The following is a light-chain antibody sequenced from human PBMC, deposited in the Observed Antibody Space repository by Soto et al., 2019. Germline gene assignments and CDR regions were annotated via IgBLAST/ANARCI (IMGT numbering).Light chain of an antibody. CDR1: RTVHRN. CDR3: QQYDDSPRIT. Sequence: EIVMTQSPATVSVTPGDRVTLSCRASRTVHRNLAWYQQIPGQAPRLLIYGASTRATGIPARFRGSGSGTDLSLTISRLEAEDCAVYDCQQYDDSPRITFGQGTRLEIK. V-gene: IGKV3-15*01. J-gene: IGKJ5*01. CDR2: GAS.